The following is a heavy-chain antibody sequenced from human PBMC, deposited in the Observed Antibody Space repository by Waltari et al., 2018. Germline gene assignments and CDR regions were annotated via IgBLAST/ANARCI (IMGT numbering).Heavy chain of an antibody. Sequence: QVQLQESGPGLVKPSETLSPTCTASGGSISSYYWSWIRQHPGKGLEWIGYIYYSGSTNYTPSLKSRVTISVDTSKNQFSLKLSSVTAADTAVYYCARYVDTAMVTRNYYYYMDVWGKGTTVTVSS. CDR2: IYYSGST. D-gene: IGHD5-18*01. CDR3: ARYVDTAMVTRNYYYYMDV. V-gene: IGHV4-59*01. J-gene: IGHJ6*03. CDR1: GGSISSYY.